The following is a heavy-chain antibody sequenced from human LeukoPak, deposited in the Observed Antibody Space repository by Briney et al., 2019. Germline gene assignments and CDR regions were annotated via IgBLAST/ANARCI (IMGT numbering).Heavy chain of an antibody. CDR1: GFTFSYYW. V-gene: IGHV3-7*01. D-gene: IGHD2-21*01. J-gene: IGHJ4*02. CDR3: ARDVVFDY. CDR2: IKQDGSEI. Sequence: HPGGSLRLSCAASGFTFSYYWMSRVRQAPGKGLEWVANIKQDGSEIYYVDSVKGRFSISRDNAQTSLYLQMNSLRAEDMAVYYCARDVVFDYWGQGTLVTVSS.